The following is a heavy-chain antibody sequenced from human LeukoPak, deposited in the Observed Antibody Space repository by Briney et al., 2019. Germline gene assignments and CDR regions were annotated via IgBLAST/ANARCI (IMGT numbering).Heavy chain of an antibody. Sequence: PGESLKISCKGSGYSFTSYWISWVRQMPGEGLEWMGRIDPSDSYTNYSPSFQGHVTISADKSISTAYLQWSSLKASDTAMYYCARLSPGSSGWIPILVYWGQGTLVTVSS. CDR2: IDPSDSYT. CDR1: GYSFTSYW. V-gene: IGHV5-10-1*01. D-gene: IGHD6-19*01. CDR3: ARLSPGSSGWIPILVY. J-gene: IGHJ4*02.